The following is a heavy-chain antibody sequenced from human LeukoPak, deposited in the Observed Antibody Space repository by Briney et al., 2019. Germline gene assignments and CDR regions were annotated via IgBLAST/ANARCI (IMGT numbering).Heavy chain of an antibody. CDR1: GGSFSGYY. CDR2: INHSGST. Sequence: SETLSLTCAVYGGSFSGYYWSWIRQPPGKGLEWIGEINHSGSTNYNPSLKGRVTISADKSKNQVSLKLTSVTAADTAVYYCARLSVIVGAALEYYYYYMDVWGQGTTVTVSS. CDR3: ARLSVIVGAALEYYYYYMDV. J-gene: IGHJ6*03. V-gene: IGHV4-34*01. D-gene: IGHD1-26*01.